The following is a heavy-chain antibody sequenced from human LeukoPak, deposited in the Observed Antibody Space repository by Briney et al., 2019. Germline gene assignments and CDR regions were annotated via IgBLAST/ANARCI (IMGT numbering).Heavy chain of an antibody. CDR3: AREGYHDHSNYEFDY. Sequence: GGSLRLSCAASGFTFSSYGMHWVRQAPGKGLEWVAVIWYDGSNKYYADSVKGRFTISRDNSKNTLYLQMNSLRAEDTAVYYCAREGYHDHSNYEFDYWGQGTLVTVSS. D-gene: IGHD4-11*01. V-gene: IGHV3-33*01. J-gene: IGHJ4*02. CDR2: IWYDGSNK. CDR1: GFTFSSYG.